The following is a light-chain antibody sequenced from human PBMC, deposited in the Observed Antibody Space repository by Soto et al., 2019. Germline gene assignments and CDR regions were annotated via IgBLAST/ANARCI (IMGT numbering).Light chain of an antibody. CDR1: QSLLHSNGYNY. CDR2: LGS. CDR3: LQALQNPPWT. Sequence: DIVMTQSPLSLPVTPGEPASISCRSSQSLLHSNGYNYLDWYLQKPGQSPQLLIYLGSNRASGVPDRFSGSGSGTDFTLKISRVEAEDVGVYYCLQALQNPPWTFGQGTKVDIX. J-gene: IGKJ1*01. V-gene: IGKV2-28*01.